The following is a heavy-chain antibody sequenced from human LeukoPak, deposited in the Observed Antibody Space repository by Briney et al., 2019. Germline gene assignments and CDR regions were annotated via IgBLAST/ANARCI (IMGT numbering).Heavy chain of an antibody. J-gene: IGHJ4*02. CDR3: AREQGYYSVPGY. CDR1: GFTFSTYG. D-gene: IGHD3-22*01. V-gene: IGHV3-74*01. Sequence: PGGSLRLSCAASGFTFSTYGMHWVRQAPGKGPVWVARIRNDGSSTDYADSVKGRFTISRDNAKNTLYLQMNSLRAEDTAVYYCAREQGYYSVPGYWGQGTLVTVSS. CDR2: IRNDGSST.